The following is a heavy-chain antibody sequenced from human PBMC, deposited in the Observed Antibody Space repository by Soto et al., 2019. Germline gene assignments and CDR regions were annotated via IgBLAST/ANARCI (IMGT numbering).Heavy chain of an antibody. CDR2: IDTDGGGT. CDR3: ARVFDV. V-gene: IGHV3-74*01. J-gene: IGHJ4*02. CDR1: GFTFRSHR. Sequence: EVQLVESGGGLVQPGGSLRVSCAASGFTFRSHRIHWVRQAPGKGLEWVSRIDTDGGGTSYADYVKGRFTISTDNAEYTVYLQMNGLRVDDTAVYYCARVFDVWGQGTLGTVCS.